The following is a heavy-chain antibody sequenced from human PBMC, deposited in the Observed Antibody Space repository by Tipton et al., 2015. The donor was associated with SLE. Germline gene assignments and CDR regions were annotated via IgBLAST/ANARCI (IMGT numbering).Heavy chain of an antibody. CDR2: INHSGNT. Sequence: TLSLTCAVYGGSFSGYYWSLVRQPPGKGLEWIGEINHSGNTNYNPSLKSRVTISVDTSKNQFSLKLSSVTAADTAVYYCARGHPHIVVVIGGGWFDPWGQGTPVTVSS. CDR3: ARGHPHIVVVIGGGWFDP. D-gene: IGHD2-21*01. CDR1: GGSFSGYY. J-gene: IGHJ5*02. V-gene: IGHV4-34*01.